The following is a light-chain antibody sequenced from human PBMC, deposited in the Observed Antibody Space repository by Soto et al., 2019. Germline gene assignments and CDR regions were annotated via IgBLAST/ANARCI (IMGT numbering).Light chain of an antibody. CDR1: RSVSSN. Sequence: EVVMTQSPATLSVSPGERATLSCRASRSVSSNLAWYQQKPGLAPRLLVYATSTGATGIPARFSGSGSGTEFTLTISSLQSEDFAVYYCQQYSNWPPRAFGQGTKVEMK. V-gene: IGKV3-15*01. CDR2: ATS. CDR3: QQYSNWPPRA. J-gene: IGKJ1*01.